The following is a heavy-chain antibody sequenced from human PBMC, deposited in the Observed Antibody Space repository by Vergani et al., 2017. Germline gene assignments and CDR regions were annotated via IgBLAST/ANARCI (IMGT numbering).Heavy chain of an antibody. CDR3: ARGPSGYYYYYGMDV. CDR1: GYSFTSYW. Sequence: EVQLVQSGAEVKKPGESLKISCKGSGYSFTSYWIGWVRQMPGKGLEWMGIIYPGDSDTRYSPAFQGQVTISAYKSISTAYRQWSRLKASDTAMYYCARGPSGYYYYYGMDVWGQGTTVTVSS. J-gene: IGHJ6*02. CDR2: IYPGDSDT. V-gene: IGHV5-51*01.